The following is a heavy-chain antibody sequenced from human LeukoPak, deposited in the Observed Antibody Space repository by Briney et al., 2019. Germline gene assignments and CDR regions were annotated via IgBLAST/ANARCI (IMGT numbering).Heavy chain of an antibody. Sequence: TGGSLRLSCAASGFTFSSYSMNWVRQAPGKGLEWVAFIRYDGSNKYYADSVKGRFTISRDNSKNTLYLQMNSLRAEDTAVYYCAKMLEMYYYYMDVWGKGTTVTISS. J-gene: IGHJ6*03. CDR1: GFTFSSYS. CDR2: IRYDGSNK. D-gene: IGHD3-3*01. V-gene: IGHV3-30*02. CDR3: AKMLEMYYYYMDV.